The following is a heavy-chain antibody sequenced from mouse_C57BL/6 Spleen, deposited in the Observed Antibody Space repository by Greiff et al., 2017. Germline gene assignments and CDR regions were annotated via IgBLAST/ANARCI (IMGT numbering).Heavy chain of an antibody. CDR3: ARLHYGSSFDY. CDR2: IHPNSGST. J-gene: IGHJ2*01. Sequence: QVQLQQPGAELVKPGASVKLSCKASGYTFTSYWMHWVKQRPGQGLAWIGMIHPNSGSTNYNEKFKSKSTLTVDKSSSTAYMQLSSLTSEDSAVYYCARLHYGSSFDYWGQGTTLTVSS. CDR1: GYTFTSYW. D-gene: IGHD1-1*01. V-gene: IGHV1-64*01.